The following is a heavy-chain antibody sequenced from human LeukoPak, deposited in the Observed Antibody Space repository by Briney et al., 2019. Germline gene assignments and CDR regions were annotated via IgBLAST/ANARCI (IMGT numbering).Heavy chain of an antibody. J-gene: IGHJ2*01. CDR2: IYYSGST. CDR3: AREKPYYDILTGGVWYFDL. Sequence: SETLSLTCTVSGGSISSYYWSWIRQPPGKGLEWIGYIYYSGSTNYNPSLKSRVTISVDTSKNQFSLKLSSVTAADTAVYYCAREKPYYDILTGGVWYFDLWGRGTLVTVSS. CDR1: GGSISSYY. D-gene: IGHD3-9*01. V-gene: IGHV4-59*01.